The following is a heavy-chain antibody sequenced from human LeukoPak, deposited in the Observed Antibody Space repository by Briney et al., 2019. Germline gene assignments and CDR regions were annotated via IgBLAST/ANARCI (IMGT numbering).Heavy chain of an antibody. D-gene: IGHD2-21*01. CDR3: AKDMGILWWCLGD. CDR2: VSYEGKSQ. Sequence: PGGSLRLSCATSGFTFSNYGMHWVRQAPGKGLEWVAVVSYEGKSQYYADSVRGRFTISRDNSKNTLYLQMNSLRGEDAAVYYCAKDMGILWWCLGDWGQGTLVTVSS. CDR1: GFTFSNYG. V-gene: IGHV3-30*18. J-gene: IGHJ4*02.